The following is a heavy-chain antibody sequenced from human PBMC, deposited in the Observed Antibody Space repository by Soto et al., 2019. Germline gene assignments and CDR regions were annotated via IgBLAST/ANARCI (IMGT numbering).Heavy chain of an antibody. J-gene: IGHJ6*02. Sequence: VSGGSISSSNWWSWIRQPPGKGLEWIGYIYYSGSTYYNPSLKSRVTISVDTSKNQFSLKLSSVTAADTAVYYCARGDIVLVPAPPDYYYYGMDVWGQGTTVTVSS. CDR3: ARGDIVLVPAPPDYYYYGMDV. V-gene: IGHV4-30-4*01. D-gene: IGHD2-2*01. CDR2: IYYSGST. CDR1: GGSISSSNW.